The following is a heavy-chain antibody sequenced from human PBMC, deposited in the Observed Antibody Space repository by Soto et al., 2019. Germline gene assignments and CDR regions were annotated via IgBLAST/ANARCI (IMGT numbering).Heavy chain of an antibody. D-gene: IGHD5-12*01. J-gene: IGHJ5*02. CDR3: AKDRPITFDP. Sequence: PGGSLRLSCAASGFTFSSHWMHWVRQVPGKGLVWVSRIKTDGSSMNYADSVKGRFTISRDNAKNTLYLQMNSLRAEDTAVYYCAKDRPITFDPWGQGTLVTVSS. CDR2: IKTDGSSM. CDR1: GFTFSSHW. V-gene: IGHV3-74*01.